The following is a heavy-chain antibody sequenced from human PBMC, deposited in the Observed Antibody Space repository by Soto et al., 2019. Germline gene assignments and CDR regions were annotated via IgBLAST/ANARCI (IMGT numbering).Heavy chain of an antibody. CDR2: IYYSGST. J-gene: IGHJ6*02. Sequence: SETLSLTCTVSGGSISSSSYYWGWIRQPPGKGLEWIGSIYYSGSTYYNPSLKSRVTISVDTSKNQFSLKLSSVTAADTAVYYCARGRHILTGYYRDLNYGMDVWGQGTTVTVSS. CDR1: GGSISSSSYY. CDR3: ARGRHILTGYYRDLNYGMDV. D-gene: IGHD3-9*01. V-gene: IGHV4-39*01.